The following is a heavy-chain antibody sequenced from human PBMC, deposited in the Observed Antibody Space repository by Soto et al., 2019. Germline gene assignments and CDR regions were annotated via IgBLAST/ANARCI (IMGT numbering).Heavy chain of an antibody. CDR2: ISSSSSYI. CDR1: GFTFSSYS. J-gene: IGHJ1*01. D-gene: IGHD2-15*01. V-gene: IGHV3-21*01. Sequence: EVQLVESGGGLVKPGGSLRLSCAASGFTFSSYSMNWVRQAPGKGLEWVSSISSSSSYIYYADSVKGRFTISRDNAKNSLDLQMNSLRAEDTAVYYCARGGGTVVIAVEYWGQGTLVTVSS. CDR3: ARGGGTVVIAVEY.